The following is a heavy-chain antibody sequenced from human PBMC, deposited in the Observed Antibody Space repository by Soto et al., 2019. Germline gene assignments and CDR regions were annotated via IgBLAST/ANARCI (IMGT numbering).Heavy chain of an antibody. J-gene: IGHJ3*01. V-gene: IGHV5-10-1*01. CDR3: AKRGADDAFDV. D-gene: IGHD3-10*01. CDR2: IDPSDSYT. Sequence: PGESLKISCKGSGYSFTSYWISWVRQMPGKGLGWMGRIDPSDSYTNYSPSFQGHVTISADKSISTAYLQWSSLKASDTAIYYCAKRGADDAFDVWGQGIMVTVS. CDR1: GYSFTSYW.